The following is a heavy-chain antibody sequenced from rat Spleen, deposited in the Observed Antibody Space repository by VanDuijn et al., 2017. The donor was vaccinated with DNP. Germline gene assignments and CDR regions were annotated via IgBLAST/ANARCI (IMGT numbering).Heavy chain of an antibody. CDR2: ITNSGGSNT. Sequence: EVQLVESGGSLVQPGRSLKLSCAASGFTFSNYGMAWVRQAPTKGLEWVASITNSGGSNTNYRDSVKGRFTISRDNAKTTLYLQMDSLRSEDTATYYCARGDAWGQGTSVTVSS. V-gene: IGHV5S13*01. J-gene: IGHJ4*01. CDR1: GFTFSNYG. CDR3: ARGDA.